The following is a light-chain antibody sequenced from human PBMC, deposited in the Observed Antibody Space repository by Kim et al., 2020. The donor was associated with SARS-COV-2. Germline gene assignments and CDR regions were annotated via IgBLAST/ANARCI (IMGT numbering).Light chain of an antibody. Sequence: GQRVTMSCSGSDSNIGRNYVYWYRQLPGTAPKLLIYRSYKRPSGVPDRFSASRSGTSASLAISGLRSEDEADYYCTAWDTSLRAWLFGGGTKVTVL. CDR1: DSNIGRNY. J-gene: IGLJ3*02. CDR2: RSY. CDR3: TAWDTSLRAWL. V-gene: IGLV1-47*01.